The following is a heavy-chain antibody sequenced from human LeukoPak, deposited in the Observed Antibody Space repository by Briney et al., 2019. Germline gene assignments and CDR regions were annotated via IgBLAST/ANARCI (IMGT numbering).Heavy chain of an antibody. CDR1: GFTFSSYS. D-gene: IGHD5-12*01. V-gene: IGHV3-21*01. Sequence: GGSLRLSCAASGFTFSSYSMNWVRQAAGKGLEWVSSIGRSVSYIYYADSLKGRFTISRDNTKNSLCLQMNSLRAEDTAVYYCARISWTGYDQTPVDYWGQGTLVTVSS. CDR2: IGRSVSYI. J-gene: IGHJ4*02. CDR3: ARISWTGYDQTPVDY.